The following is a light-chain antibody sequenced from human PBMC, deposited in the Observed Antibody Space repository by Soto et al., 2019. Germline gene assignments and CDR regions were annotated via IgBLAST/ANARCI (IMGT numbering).Light chain of an antibody. V-gene: IGLV1-40*01. CDR3: QSFDTRLNTVV. CDR2: GNK. CDR1: SSNIGADYD. Sequence: QGVVTQPPSASGAPGQRVTISCTGSSSNIGADYDVHWYQQFPGRAPKLLIYGNKNRPSGVPDRFSGTKSGTSASLDITGLQAEDEADYYCQSFDTRLNTVVFGGGTKVTVL. J-gene: IGLJ2*01.